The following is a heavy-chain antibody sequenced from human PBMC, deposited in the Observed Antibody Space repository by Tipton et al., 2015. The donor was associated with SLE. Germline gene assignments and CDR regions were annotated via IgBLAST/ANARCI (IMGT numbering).Heavy chain of an antibody. Sequence: GSLRLSCAASGFTFSSYEMNWVRQAPGKGLEWVSYISSSGSTIYYADSVKGRFTISRDNAKNSLYLQMNSLRAEGTAVYYCAREEQLVHFDYWGQGTLVTVSS. CDR1: GFTFSSYE. V-gene: IGHV3-48*03. CDR2: ISSSGSTI. CDR3: AREEQLVHFDY. J-gene: IGHJ4*02. D-gene: IGHD6-13*01.